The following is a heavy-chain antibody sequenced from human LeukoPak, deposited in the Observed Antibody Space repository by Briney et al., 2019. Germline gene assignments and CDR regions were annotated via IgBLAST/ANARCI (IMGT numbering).Heavy chain of an antibody. V-gene: IGHV3-7*01. CDR1: GFTFSSYS. Sequence: GGSLRLSCAASGFTFSSYSMNWVRQAPGKGLEWVANINEDGSDKNFVDSVKGRFTISRDNAKNSLYLQMNSLRAEDTAVYYCARDAAYGYDRFDFWGQGTQVTVSS. D-gene: IGHD5-18*01. CDR3: ARDAAYGYDRFDF. CDR2: INEDGSDK. J-gene: IGHJ4*02.